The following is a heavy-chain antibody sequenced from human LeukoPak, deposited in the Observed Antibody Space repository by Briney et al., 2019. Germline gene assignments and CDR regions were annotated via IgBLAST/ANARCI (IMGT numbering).Heavy chain of an antibody. D-gene: IGHD3-9*01. J-gene: IGHJ4*02. Sequence: PSETLPLTCTVSGGSISNYYWSWMRQPPGKGLEWIGYIYSSGSTNYNPSLKSRVTISVDTSKNQFSLKLSSVTAADTAVYYCAGGPPDYDILTGYPGYFDYWGQGTLVTVSS. CDR1: GGSISNYY. V-gene: IGHV4-59*12. CDR3: AGGPPDYDILTGYPGYFDY. CDR2: IYSSGST.